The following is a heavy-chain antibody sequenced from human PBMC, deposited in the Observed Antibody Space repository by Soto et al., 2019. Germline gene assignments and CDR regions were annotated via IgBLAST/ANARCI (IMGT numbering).Heavy chain of an antibody. V-gene: IGHV4-4*02. Sequence: SETLSLTCGVSGGTVASSHWWSWVRQSPGRGLEWIGNVYHTGDTNFNPSLQSRVTFSVDKSNNQFSLRLTPVTAADTAVYFCAREIVTAGGNNYFDPWGPGTLVTVSS. J-gene: IGHJ5*02. CDR1: GGTVASSHW. D-gene: IGHD2-21*02. CDR3: AREIVTAGGNNYFDP. CDR2: VYHTGDT.